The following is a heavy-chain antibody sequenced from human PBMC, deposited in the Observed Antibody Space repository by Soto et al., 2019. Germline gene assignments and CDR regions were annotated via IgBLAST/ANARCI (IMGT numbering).Heavy chain of an antibody. CDR2: IYYSGST. D-gene: IGHD7-27*01. V-gene: IGHV4-59*01. CDR1: GGSISSYY. Sequence: SETLSLTCTVSGGSISSYYWSWIRQPPGKGLEWIGYIYYSGSTNYNPSLKSRVTISVDTSKNQFSLKLSSVTAADTAVYYCARDTWGHYFDYWGQGTLVTVSS. J-gene: IGHJ4*02. CDR3: ARDTWGHYFDY.